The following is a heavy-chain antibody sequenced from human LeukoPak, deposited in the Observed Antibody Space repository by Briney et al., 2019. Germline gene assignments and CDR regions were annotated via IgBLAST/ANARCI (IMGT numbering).Heavy chain of an antibody. J-gene: IGHJ5*02. V-gene: IGHV4-59*12. D-gene: IGHD3-22*01. CDR2: IYYTGST. CDR3: ARIVGLPYNWFDP. CDR1: GGSIGSFY. Sequence: SETLSLTCTVSGGSIGSFYWSWIRQPPGKGLEWIGYIYYTGSTNYNPSLKSRVTISVDTSKNQFSLKLSSVTAADTAVYYCARIVGLPYNWFDPWGQGTLVTVSS.